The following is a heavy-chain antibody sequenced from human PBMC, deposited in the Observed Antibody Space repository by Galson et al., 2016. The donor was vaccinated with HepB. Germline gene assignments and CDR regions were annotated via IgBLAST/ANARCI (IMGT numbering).Heavy chain of an antibody. V-gene: IGHV5-51*01. CDR2: IYPGNSDI. J-gene: IGHJ6*02. Sequence: QSGAEVKKPGESLKISCQAYGNIFTTYWIAWVRQMPGKGLEWMAIIYPGNSDIRYSPSFKGHVTISADKSISTAYLQWSSLKASDSARYYCATVDTFYHGMEVWGQGTTVTVSS. CDR3: ATVDTFYHGMEV. CDR1: GNIFTTYW. D-gene: IGHD5-18*01.